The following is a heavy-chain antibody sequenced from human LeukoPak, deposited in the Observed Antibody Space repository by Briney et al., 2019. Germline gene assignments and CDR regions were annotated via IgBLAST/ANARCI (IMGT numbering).Heavy chain of an antibody. J-gene: IGHJ4*01. D-gene: IGHD6-13*01. CDR2: IIPIFGTA. CDR1: GGTFSSYA. V-gene: IGHV1-69*06. CDR3: ARDILATSIAAPYY. Sequence: SVKVSCKASGGTFSSYAISWVRQAPGQGLEWMGGIIPIFGTANYAQKFQGRVTITADKSTSTAYMELSSLRSEDTAVYYCARDILATSIAAPYYWGRGTLVTVSS.